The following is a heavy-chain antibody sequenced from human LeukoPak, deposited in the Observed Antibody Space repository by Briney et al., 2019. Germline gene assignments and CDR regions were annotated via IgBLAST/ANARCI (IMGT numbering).Heavy chain of an antibody. CDR1: GYTFTGYY. V-gene: IGHV1-2*02. D-gene: IGHD3-10*01. CDR2: INPNSGGT. CDR3: ARGLLSYGSGSYPFDY. Sequence: GASVKVSCKASGYTFTGYYMHWVRQAPGQGLEWMGWINPNSGGTNYPQKFQGRVTMTRDTSISTAYMELSSLRSEDTAVYYCARGLLSYGSGSYPFDYWGQGTLVTVSS. J-gene: IGHJ4*02.